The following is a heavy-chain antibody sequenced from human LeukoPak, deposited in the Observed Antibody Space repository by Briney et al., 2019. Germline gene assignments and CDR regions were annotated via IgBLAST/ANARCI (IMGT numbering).Heavy chain of an antibody. CDR1: GFTFSSFD. Sequence: PGGSLRLSCAASGFTFSSFDMHWVRQAPGKGLEWVAFIRYDGSNKYYADSVKGRFTISRDNSKNTLYLQMNSLRAEDTAVYYCAKDLTPGYDFWSGYYIAYWGQGTLVTVSS. J-gene: IGHJ4*02. CDR2: IRYDGSNK. V-gene: IGHV3-30*02. CDR3: AKDLTPGYDFWSGYYIAY. D-gene: IGHD3-3*01.